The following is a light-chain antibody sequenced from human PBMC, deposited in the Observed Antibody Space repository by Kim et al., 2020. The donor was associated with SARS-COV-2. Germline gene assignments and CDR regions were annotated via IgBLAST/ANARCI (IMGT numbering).Light chain of an antibody. Sequence: SPGERPTLSCRASQSVGSYLAWYQQRPGQAPRLLISDASNRATGIPARFSGSGSGTDFTLTISSLEPEDFAVYYCQQRYNWPPLTFGGGTKVDIK. V-gene: IGKV3-11*01. J-gene: IGKJ4*01. CDR1: QSVGSY. CDR2: DAS. CDR3: QQRYNWPPLT.